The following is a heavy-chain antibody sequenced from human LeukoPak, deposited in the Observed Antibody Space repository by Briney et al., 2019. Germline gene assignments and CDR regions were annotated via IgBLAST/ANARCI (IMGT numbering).Heavy chain of an antibody. CDR3: AKGYYYDSSGYQYFDY. D-gene: IGHD3-22*01. CDR2: ISGSGGST. CDR1: GFTFSSYA. J-gene: IGHJ4*02. Sequence: AGGSLRLSCAASGFTFSSYAMSWVRQAPGKGLEWVSAISGSGGSTYYADSVKGRFTISRDNSKNTLYLQMNSLRAEDTAVYYCAKGYYYDSSGYQYFDYWGQGTLVTVSS. V-gene: IGHV3-23*01.